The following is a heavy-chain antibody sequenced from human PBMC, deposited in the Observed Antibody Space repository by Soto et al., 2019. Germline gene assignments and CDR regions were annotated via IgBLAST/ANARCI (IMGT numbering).Heavy chain of an antibody. CDR1: GFTFSSYG. V-gene: IGHV3-23*01. D-gene: IGHD2-21*01. Sequence: PGGSLRLSCAASGFTFSSYGMTWVRQAPGKGLEWVSFSSATGAGTYYADSVKGRFTSSRDNSKKTLCMQMTSIRADDTTVYYCAKDSRAGRKYGFDSDFWAQGASVTVPS. J-gene: IGHJ4*02. CDR2: SSATGAGT. CDR3: AKDSRAGRKYGFDSDF.